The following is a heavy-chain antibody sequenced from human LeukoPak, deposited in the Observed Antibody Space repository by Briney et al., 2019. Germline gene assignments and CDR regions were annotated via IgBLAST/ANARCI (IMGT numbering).Heavy chain of an antibody. CDR3: AIGVSDYSNYVRNYGMDV. D-gene: IGHD4-11*01. Sequence: ASVKVSCKASGYTFTGYYMHWVRQAPGQGLEWMGWINPNSGGTNYAQKFQGWVTMTRDTSISTAYMELRRLRSDDTAVYYCAIGVSDYSNYVRNYGMDVWGQGTTVTVSS. CDR2: INPNSGGT. CDR1: GYTFTGYY. J-gene: IGHJ6*02. V-gene: IGHV1-2*04.